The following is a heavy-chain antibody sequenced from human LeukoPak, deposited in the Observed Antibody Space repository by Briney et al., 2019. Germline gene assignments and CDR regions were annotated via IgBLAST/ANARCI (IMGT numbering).Heavy chain of an antibody. CDR2: IYYSGST. CDR1: GGSISSSSYY. Sequence: SETLSLTCTVSGGSISSSSYYWGWIRQPPGKGLGWIGSIYYSGSTYYNPSLKSRITISVDTSKNQFSLKLSSVTAADTAVYYCARGRGLAATGYWGQGTLVTVSS. CDR3: ARGRGLAATGY. V-gene: IGHV4-39*01. J-gene: IGHJ4*02. D-gene: IGHD2-15*01.